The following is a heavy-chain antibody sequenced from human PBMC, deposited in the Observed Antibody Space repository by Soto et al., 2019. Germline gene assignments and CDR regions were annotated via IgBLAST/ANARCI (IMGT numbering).Heavy chain of an antibody. CDR3: AKAHSGYDHFYYYYGMDV. V-gene: IGHV3-23*01. J-gene: IGHJ6*02. D-gene: IGHD5-12*01. Sequence: GGSLRLSCAASGFTFSSYAMSWVRQAPGKGLEWVSAISGSGGSTYYADSVKGRFTISRDNSKNTLYLQMNSLRAEDTAVYYCAKAHSGYDHFYYYYGMDVWGQGTTVTAP. CDR2: ISGSGGST. CDR1: GFTFSSYA.